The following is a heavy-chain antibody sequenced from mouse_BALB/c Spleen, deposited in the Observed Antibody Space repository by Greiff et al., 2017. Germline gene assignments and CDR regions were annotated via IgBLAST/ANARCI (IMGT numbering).Heavy chain of an antibody. Sequence: EVKLVESGPELVKPGASVKISCKTSGYTFTEYTMHWVKQSHGKSLEWIGGINPNNGGTSYNQKFKGKATLTVDKSSSTAYMELRSLTSEDSAVYYCARGWTTMITLDYWGQGTTLTVSS. CDR3: ARGWTTMITLDY. V-gene: IGHV1-18*01. D-gene: IGHD2-4*01. CDR2: INPNNGGT. J-gene: IGHJ2*01. CDR1: GYTFTEYT.